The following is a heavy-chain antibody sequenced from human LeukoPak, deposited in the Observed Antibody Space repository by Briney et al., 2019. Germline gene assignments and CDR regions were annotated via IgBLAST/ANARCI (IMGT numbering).Heavy chain of an antibody. V-gene: IGHV4-39*07. Sequence: SETLSLTCTVSGGISSRYYWGWIRQPPGKGLEWIGSISYSGSTYSNPSLKSRVTISLDRSKNQFSLNLSSVTAADTAVYYCARAIAVAQGHYYYYMDVWGKGTTVTVSS. CDR3: ARAIAVAQGHYYYYMDV. D-gene: IGHD6-19*01. CDR1: GGISSRYY. CDR2: ISYSGST. J-gene: IGHJ6*03.